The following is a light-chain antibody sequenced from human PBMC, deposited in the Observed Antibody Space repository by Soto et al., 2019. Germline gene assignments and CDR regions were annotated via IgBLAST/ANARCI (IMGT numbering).Light chain of an antibody. J-gene: IGKJ1*01. CDR1: QAISAY. Sequence: DIPMTQSPSSLSASVGDTVTITCRESQAISAYLNWYQQKPGKAPKVLIYAASSLQSGVPSRFSGSGSGTDFTLTISSLQPEDFATYYCQQSYTTPPAFGQGTKVEIK. CDR2: AAS. V-gene: IGKV1-39*01. CDR3: QQSYTTPPA.